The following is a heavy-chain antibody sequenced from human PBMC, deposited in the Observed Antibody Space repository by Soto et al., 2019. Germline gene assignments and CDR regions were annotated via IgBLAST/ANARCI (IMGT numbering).Heavy chain of an antibody. CDR3: ARAIVPTIFDS. CDR1: GFTFSSYD. CDR2: IGTDGDT. V-gene: IGHV3-13*04. D-gene: IGHD3-22*01. Sequence: EVQLVESGGGLVQPGGSLRLSCAASGFTFSSYDMHWVRRCPGKGLEWVSGIGTDGDTNYAGSVKGRFTITRENAKNSLNLPMSSLRAGDSAIYFCARAIVPTIFDSWGQGTLVTVSS. J-gene: IGHJ4*02.